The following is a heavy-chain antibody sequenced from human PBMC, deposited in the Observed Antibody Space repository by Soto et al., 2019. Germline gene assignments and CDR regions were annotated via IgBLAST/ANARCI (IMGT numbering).Heavy chain of an antibody. CDR3: AGLSYNWNENYFDY. Sequence: SETLSLTCTVSGGSISSYYWSWIRQPPGKGLEWIGYIYYSGSTNYNPSLKSRFTISVDTSKNQFSLKLSSVTAADTAVYYCAGLSYNWNENYFDYWGQGTLVTVSS. J-gene: IGHJ4*02. CDR2: IYYSGST. CDR1: GGSISSYY. D-gene: IGHD1-20*01. V-gene: IGHV4-59*01.